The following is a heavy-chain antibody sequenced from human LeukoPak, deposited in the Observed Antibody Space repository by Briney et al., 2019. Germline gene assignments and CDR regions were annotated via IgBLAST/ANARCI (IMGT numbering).Heavy chain of an antibody. CDR3: ARVIITSGSSHYYYYMDV. CDR1: GYTASSSF. J-gene: IGHJ6*03. Sequence: GGSLRLSCAASGYTASSSFMSWVRQAPGKGLEWLSVIYSGGSTYYADSVKGRFTISRDNARNTLYLQMNSLRAEDTAVYYCARVIITSGSSHYYYYMDVWGKGTRSPSP. V-gene: IGHV3-53*01. D-gene: IGHD1-26*01. CDR2: IYSGGST.